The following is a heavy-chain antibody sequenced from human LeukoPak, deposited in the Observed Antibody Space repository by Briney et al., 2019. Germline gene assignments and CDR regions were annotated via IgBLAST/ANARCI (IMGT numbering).Heavy chain of an antibody. J-gene: IGHJ4*02. Sequence: SETLSLTCAVYGGSFSGYYWSWIRQPPGKGLEWIGEINHSGSTNYNPSLKSRVTISVYTSKNQFSLKLSSVTAADTAVYYCAVSGDGYNYFGYWGQGTLVTVSS. D-gene: IGHD5-24*01. CDR3: AVSGDGYNYFGY. CDR2: INHSGST. V-gene: IGHV4-34*01. CDR1: GGSFSGYY.